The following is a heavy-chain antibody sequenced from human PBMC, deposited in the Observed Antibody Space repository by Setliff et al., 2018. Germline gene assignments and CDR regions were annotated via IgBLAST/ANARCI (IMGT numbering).Heavy chain of an antibody. CDR2: MNPNSGNT. CDR3: AREFPGGTKGFDY. V-gene: IGHV1-8*02. D-gene: IGHD1-1*01. CDR1: GYTFTSYD. J-gene: IGHJ4*02. Sequence: GASVKVSCKASGYTFTSYDINWVRQATGQGLEWMGWMNPNSGNTGYAQKFQGRVTMTRDTSTSIVYMELNSLRFEDTAVYYCAREFPGGTKGFDYWGQGTLVTVSS.